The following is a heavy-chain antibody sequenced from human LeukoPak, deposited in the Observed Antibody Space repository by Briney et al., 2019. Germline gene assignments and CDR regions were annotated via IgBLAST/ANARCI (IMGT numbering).Heavy chain of an antibody. CDR2: IIPIFGTA. Sequence: SVKVSCKASGGTFSSYAISWVRQAPGQGLEWMGGIIPIFGTANYAQKFQGRVTITADKSTSTAYMELSSLRSENTAVYYCARGGYSSSQFDYWGQGTLVTVSS. CDR1: GGTFSSYA. D-gene: IGHD6-13*01. V-gene: IGHV1-69*06. CDR3: ARGGYSSSQFDY. J-gene: IGHJ4*02.